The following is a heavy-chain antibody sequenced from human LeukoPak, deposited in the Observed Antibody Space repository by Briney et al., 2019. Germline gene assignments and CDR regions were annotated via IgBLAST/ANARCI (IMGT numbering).Heavy chain of an antibody. V-gene: IGHV3-64*01. Sequence: GGSLRLSCAASGFTFSSYAMHWVRQAPGKGLEYVSAISSNGGSTYYANSVKGRFTISRDNSKNTLYLQMGSLRAEDMAVYYCARVASHYHYYYYMDVWGKGTTVTISS. J-gene: IGHJ6*03. CDR2: ISSNGGST. D-gene: IGHD5-12*01. CDR1: GFTFSSYA. CDR3: ARVASHYHYYYYMDV.